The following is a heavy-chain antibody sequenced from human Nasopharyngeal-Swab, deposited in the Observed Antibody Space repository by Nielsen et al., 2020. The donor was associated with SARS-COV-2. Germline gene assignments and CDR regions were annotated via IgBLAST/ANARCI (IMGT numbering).Heavy chain of an antibody. CDR2: FSYSAFT. D-gene: IGHD2/OR15-2a*01. J-gene: IGHJ4*02. CDR3: ARRTEDRANFYLFAYIDC. V-gene: IGHV4-39*01. Sequence: SETLSLTCTFSGVSISSGSFHWVWFRPPPGKGLEWIAIFSYSAFTYYHPSLESRVTISVYTSENQLSLRLSSVTAADTALYYCARRTEDRANFYLFAYIDCWGQGTLVTVSS. CDR1: GVSISSGSFH.